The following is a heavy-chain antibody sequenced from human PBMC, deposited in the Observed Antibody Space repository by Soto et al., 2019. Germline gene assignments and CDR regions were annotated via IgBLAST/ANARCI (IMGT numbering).Heavy chain of an antibody. CDR1: GGSISSYY. Sequence: TLSLTCTVSGGSISSYYWSWIRQPPGKALEWLARIDWDDDKFYSTSLKTRLTISKDTSKNQVVLTMTNMDPVDTATYYCAHSIAAAGPFDYWGQGTLVTV. V-gene: IGHV2-70*16. D-gene: IGHD6-13*01. J-gene: IGHJ4*02. CDR3: AHSIAAAGPFDY. CDR2: IDWDDDK.